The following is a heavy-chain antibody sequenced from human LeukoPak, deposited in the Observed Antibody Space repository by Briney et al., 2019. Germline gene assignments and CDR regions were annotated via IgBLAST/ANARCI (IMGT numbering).Heavy chain of an antibody. Sequence: GRSLRLYCAASGFTFSSYGMHWVRQAPGKGLEWVAVISYDGSNKYYADSVKGRFTISRDKSKNTLYLQMNSLRAEDTAVYYCAKDFGSSSGYWDDAFDIWGQGTMVTVSS. V-gene: IGHV3-30*18. D-gene: IGHD3-22*01. CDR2: ISYDGSNK. J-gene: IGHJ3*02. CDR3: AKDFGSSSGYWDDAFDI. CDR1: GFTFSSYG.